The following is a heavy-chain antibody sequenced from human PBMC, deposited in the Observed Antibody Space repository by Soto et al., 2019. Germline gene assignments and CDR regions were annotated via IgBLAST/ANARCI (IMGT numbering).Heavy chain of an antibody. V-gene: IGHV1-18*04. Sequence: ASVKVSCKSSVYTFSSYGLSWVRQAPGQGLEWMGWISGYNGNTNYGQRFQGRVTMTADISTRTSYMELTTLTADDTAVYFCARGKPYLQWLLSRDYFD. J-gene: IGHJ4*01. CDR2: ISGYNGNT. CDR3: ARGKPYLQWLLSRDYFD. D-gene: IGHD3-3*01. CDR1: VYTFSSYG.